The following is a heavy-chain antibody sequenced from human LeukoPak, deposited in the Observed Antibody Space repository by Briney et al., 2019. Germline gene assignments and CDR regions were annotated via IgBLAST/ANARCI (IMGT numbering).Heavy chain of an antibody. CDR3: ARDPGGYDSSGYYYEENYFDY. CDR2: IYTSGST. Sequence: SETLSLTCTVSGGSISSYYWSWIRQPAGKGLEWIGRIYTSGSTNYNPSLKSRVTMSVDTSKSQFSLKLSSVTAADTAVYYCARDPGGYDSSGYYYEENYFDYWGQGTLVTVSS. CDR1: GGSISSYY. D-gene: IGHD3-22*01. J-gene: IGHJ4*02. V-gene: IGHV4-4*07.